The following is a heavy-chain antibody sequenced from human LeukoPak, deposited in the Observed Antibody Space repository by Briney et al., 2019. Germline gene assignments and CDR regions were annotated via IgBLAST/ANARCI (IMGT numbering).Heavy chain of an antibody. V-gene: IGHV4-34*01. D-gene: IGHD6-13*01. Sequence: SETLSLTCAVYGGSFSGYYWSWIRQPPGKGLEWIGEINHSGSTNYNPSLKSRVTISVDTSKNQFSLKLSSVTAADTAVYYCARGRGQYSSSPFDPWGQGTLATVSS. CDR2: INHSGST. CDR3: ARGRGQYSSSPFDP. CDR1: GGSFSGYY. J-gene: IGHJ5*02.